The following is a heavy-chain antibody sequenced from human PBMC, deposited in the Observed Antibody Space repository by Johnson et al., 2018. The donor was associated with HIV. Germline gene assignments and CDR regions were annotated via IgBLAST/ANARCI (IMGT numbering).Heavy chain of an antibody. J-gene: IGHJ3*02. D-gene: IGHD3-22*01. CDR2: IRYDGSNK. CDR3: ARGSYYDSSGDAFDI. Sequence: QVQLVESGGGVVQPGRSLRLSCAASAFSFSNYGMHWVRQAPGKGLEWVAFIRYDGSNKYYADSVKGRFTISRDNSKNTLYLQMNSLRAEDTAVYYCARGSYYDSSGDAFDIWGQGTMVTVSS. CDR1: AFSFSNYG. V-gene: IGHV3-30*02.